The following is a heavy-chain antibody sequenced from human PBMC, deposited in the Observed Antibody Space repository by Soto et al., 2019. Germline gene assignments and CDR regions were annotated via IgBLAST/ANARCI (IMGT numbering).Heavy chain of an antibody. Sequence: SETLSLTCAVYGGSFSGYYWSWIRQPPGKGLEWIGEINHSGSTNYNPSLKSRVTISVDTSKNQFSLKLSSVTAADTAVYYCARGNYMDVWGKGTTVTVSS. J-gene: IGHJ6*03. CDR2: INHSGST. CDR1: GGSFSGYY. V-gene: IGHV4-34*01. CDR3: ARGNYMDV.